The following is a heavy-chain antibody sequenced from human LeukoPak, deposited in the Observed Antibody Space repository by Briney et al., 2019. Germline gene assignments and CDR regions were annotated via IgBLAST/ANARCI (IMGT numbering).Heavy chain of an antibody. Sequence: GASVKVSCKASGGPFYKYAINWVRQAPGQGLEWMGGTMPVIGTPIYAQKFQSRVTITTGESTNTAFMGLNNLRSEDTAIYYCATYGGNTAEFFQHWGQGTLVTVSS. V-gene: IGHV1-69*05. CDR2: TMPVIGTP. J-gene: IGHJ1*01. D-gene: IGHD4-23*01. CDR1: GGPFYKYA. CDR3: ATYGGNTAEFFQH.